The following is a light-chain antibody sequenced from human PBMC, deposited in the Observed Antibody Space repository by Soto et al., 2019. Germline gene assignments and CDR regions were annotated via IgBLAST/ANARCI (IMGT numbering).Light chain of an antibody. CDR2: DVS. J-gene: IGLJ1*01. CDR3: SSYTTSNTRQIV. V-gene: IGLV2-14*01. Sequence: QSALTQPASVSGSPGQSITISCTGTSSDVGGYNYVSWYQQHPGKAPKFMIYDVSNRPSGASNRFSGSKSGNTASLTISGLQAEDEADYYRSSYTTSNTRQIVFGTGTKVTVL. CDR1: SSDVGGYNY.